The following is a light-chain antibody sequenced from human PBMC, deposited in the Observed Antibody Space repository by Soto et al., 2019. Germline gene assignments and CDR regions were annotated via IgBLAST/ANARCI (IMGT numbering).Light chain of an antibody. CDR1: QSVYNN. V-gene: IGKV3D-15*01. CDR3: QQHYDWLTWT. Sequence: EIVMTQSPATLSVSPGERATLSCRASQSVYNNLAWYQQKPGQAPRLLIFGASTRATGIPARFSGSGSGTEFTLTISSLQSEDFAVYYCQQHYDWLTWTFSQGTKVDIK. CDR2: GAS. J-gene: IGKJ1*01.